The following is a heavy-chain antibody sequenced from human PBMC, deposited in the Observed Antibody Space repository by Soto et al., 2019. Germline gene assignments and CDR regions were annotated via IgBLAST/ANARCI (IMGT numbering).Heavy chain of an antibody. Sequence: QVQLVESGGGVVQPGGSLRLSCAASGFTFSSFGIHWVRQAPGKGLGWVAVISYDGIDKNYGDSVKGRFTISRENSKNMVYLQMNSLRAEDTAVYYCAKDLREMATIRPDYWGQGILVTVSS. CDR3: AKDLREMATIRPDY. J-gene: IGHJ4*02. CDR1: GFTFSSFG. CDR2: ISYDGIDK. V-gene: IGHV3-30*18. D-gene: IGHD5-12*01.